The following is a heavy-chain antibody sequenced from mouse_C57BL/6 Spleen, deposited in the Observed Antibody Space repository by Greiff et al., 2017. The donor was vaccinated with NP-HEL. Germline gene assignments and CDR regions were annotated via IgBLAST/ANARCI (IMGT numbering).Heavy chain of an antibody. J-gene: IGHJ2*01. CDR3: ARWYDYDEGYFDY. CDR1: GYTFTSYW. V-gene: IGHV1-64*01. CDR2: IHPNSGST. Sequence: VQLQQPGAELVKPGASVKLSCKASGYTFTSYWMHWVKQRPGQGLEWIGMIHPNSGSTNYNEKFKSKATLTVDKSSSTAYMQLSSLTSEDSAVYYCARWYDYDEGYFDYWGQGTTLTVSS. D-gene: IGHD2-4*01.